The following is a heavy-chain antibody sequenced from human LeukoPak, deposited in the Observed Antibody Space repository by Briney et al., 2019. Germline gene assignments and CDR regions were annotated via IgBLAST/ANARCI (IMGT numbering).Heavy chain of an antibody. V-gene: IGHV4-59*01. D-gene: IGHD3-22*01. CDR2: VYYGGST. CDR3: AKAAYYYDSGGYYYGYFQH. Sequence: SETLSLTCTVSGDSISSYYWSWIRQPPGKGLEWIGYVYYGGSTNYNPSLKSRVTISVDTSKNQFSLMLSSVTAADTAVCYCAKAAYYYDSGGYYYGYFQHWGQGTLVTVSS. J-gene: IGHJ1*01. CDR1: GDSISSYY.